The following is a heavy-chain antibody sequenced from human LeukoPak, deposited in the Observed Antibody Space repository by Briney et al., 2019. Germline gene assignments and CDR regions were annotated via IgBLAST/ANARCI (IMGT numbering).Heavy chain of an antibody. CDR3: ARNLGYCSGGSCYTVGFDY. J-gene: IGHJ4*02. CDR2: ISSDGTTT. CDR1: GFTFSSYW. D-gene: IGHD2-15*01. Sequence: GGSLRLSCAASGFTFSSYWINWVRQAPGKGLVWVSRISSDGTTTFYADSVKGRFTISRDNAKNTLYLQMNSLRAEDTAVCYCARNLGYCSGGSCYTVGFDYWGQGTLVTVSS. V-gene: IGHV3-74*01.